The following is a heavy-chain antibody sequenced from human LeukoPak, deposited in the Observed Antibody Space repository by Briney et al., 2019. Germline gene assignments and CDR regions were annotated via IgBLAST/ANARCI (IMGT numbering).Heavy chain of an antibody. Sequence: GGSLRLSCAASGFTFSSYSMNWVRQAPGKGLEWVSSISSSSSYIYYADSVKGRFTISRDNAKNSLYLQMNSLRAEDTAVYYCVRGLGYCSSTSCYRTPDAFDIWGQGTMVTVSS. J-gene: IGHJ3*02. CDR2: ISSSSSYI. V-gene: IGHV3-21*01. CDR1: GFTFSSYS. CDR3: VRGLGYCSSTSCYRTPDAFDI. D-gene: IGHD2-2*02.